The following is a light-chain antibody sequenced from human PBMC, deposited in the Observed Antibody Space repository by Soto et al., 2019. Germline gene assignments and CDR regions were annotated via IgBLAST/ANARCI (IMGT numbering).Light chain of an antibody. CDR1: QSVSSSY. CDR3: QQYGSSRWT. Sequence: EIVLTQSPGTLSLSPGERATLSCRASQSVSSSYLAWYQQNRGQAPRLLIYGASSRAPGIPDRFGGSGPGTGFNLTISRLEPDDFVVYDCQQYGSSRWTFGQGTKVEIK. V-gene: IGKV3-20*01. CDR2: GAS. J-gene: IGKJ1*01.